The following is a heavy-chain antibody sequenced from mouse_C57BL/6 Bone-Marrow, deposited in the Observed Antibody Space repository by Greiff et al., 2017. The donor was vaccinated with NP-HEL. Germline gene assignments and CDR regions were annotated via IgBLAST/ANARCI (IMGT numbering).Heavy chain of an antibody. D-gene: IGHD2-12*01. Sequence: EVQLQQSGPELVKPGASVKISCKASGYTFTDYYMNWVKQSHGKSLEWIGDINPNNGGTSYNQKFKGKATLTVDKSSSTAYMELRSLTSEDSAVYYCARKKRHGTWFAYWGQGTLVTVSA. CDR1: GYTFTDYY. V-gene: IGHV1-26*01. CDR2: INPNNGGT. J-gene: IGHJ3*01. CDR3: ARKKRHGTWFAY.